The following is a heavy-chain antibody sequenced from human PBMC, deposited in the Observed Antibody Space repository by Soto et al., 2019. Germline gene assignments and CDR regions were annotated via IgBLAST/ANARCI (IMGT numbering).Heavy chain of an antibody. CDR1: GFTVSSNY. CDR2: ISGSGGST. V-gene: IGHV3-23*01. D-gene: IGHD7-27*01. J-gene: IGHJ3*02. CDR3: ANELTPLGNDAFDI. Sequence: GXSLRLSCAASGFTVSSNYISWVVQAPGKGLEWVSAISGSGGSTYYADSVKGRFTISRDNSKNTLYLQMNSLRAEDTAVYYCANELTPLGNDAFDIWGQGTMVTVSS.